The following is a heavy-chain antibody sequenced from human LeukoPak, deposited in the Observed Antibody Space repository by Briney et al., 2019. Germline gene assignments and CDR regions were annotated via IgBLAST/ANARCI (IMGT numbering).Heavy chain of an antibody. J-gene: IGHJ4*02. CDR2: ISSSSSTI. D-gene: IGHD3-22*01. Sequence: PGGSLRLSCAASGFTFSSNSMTWVRQAPGKGLEWVSYISSSSSTIYYADSVTARFTISRDNAKNSLYLQMNSLRDEDTAVYYCARATPAWGYYYDSSGYYLDYWGQGTLVTVSS. CDR1: GFTFSSNS. V-gene: IGHV3-48*02. CDR3: ARATPAWGYYYDSSGYYLDY.